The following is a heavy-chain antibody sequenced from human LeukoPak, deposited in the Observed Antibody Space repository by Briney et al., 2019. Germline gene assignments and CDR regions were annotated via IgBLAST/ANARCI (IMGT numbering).Heavy chain of an antibody. CDR3: ARVAKGIVATFDY. CDR2: ISAYNGNT. V-gene: IGHV1-18*01. D-gene: IGHD5-12*01. Sequence: ASVKVSCKASGYTFTSYGISWVRQAPGQGLEWMGWISAYNGNTNYAQKLQGRVAMTTDTSTSTAYTELRSLRSDDTAVYYCARVAKGIVATFDYWGQGTLVTVSS. J-gene: IGHJ4*02. CDR1: GYTFTSYG.